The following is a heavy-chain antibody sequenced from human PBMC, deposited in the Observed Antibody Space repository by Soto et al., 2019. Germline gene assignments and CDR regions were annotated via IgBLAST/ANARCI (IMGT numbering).Heavy chain of an antibody. CDR3: AKVEWVSTLGGDPVDYFDY. CDR1: GFTFSSYA. CDR2: ISGSGGST. Sequence: GGSLRLSCAASGFTFSSYAMSRVRQAPGKGLEWVSAISGSGGSTYYADSVKGRFTISRDNSKNTLYLQMNSLRAEDTAVYYCAKVEWVSTLGGDPVDYFDYWGQGTLVTVSP. V-gene: IGHV3-23*01. J-gene: IGHJ4*02. D-gene: IGHD7-27*01.